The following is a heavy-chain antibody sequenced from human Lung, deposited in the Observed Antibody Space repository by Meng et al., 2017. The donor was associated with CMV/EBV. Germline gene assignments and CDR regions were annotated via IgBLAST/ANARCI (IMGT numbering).Heavy chain of an antibody. V-gene: IGHV4-39*02. J-gene: IGHJ4*02. Sequence: CSVSGASVNSGTRYWGWIRPSPGKGLEWIGSIYSGGQTFYSPSLRNRVILAVDTSKNHFSLKMTSVTTADTAVYFCAKFPDRRDTGFWGRGALVTVSS. CDR2: IYSGGQT. CDR1: GASVNSGTRY. D-gene: IGHD1-14*01. CDR3: AKFPDRRDTGF.